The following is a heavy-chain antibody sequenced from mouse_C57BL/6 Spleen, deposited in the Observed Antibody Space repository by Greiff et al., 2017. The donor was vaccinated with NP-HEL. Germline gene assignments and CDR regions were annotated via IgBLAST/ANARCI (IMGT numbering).Heavy chain of an antibody. J-gene: IGHJ2*01. CDR2: IDPSDSYT. D-gene: IGHD4-1*02. Sequence: VQLQQPGAELVKPGASVKLSCKASGYTFTSYWMQWVKQRPGQGLEWIGEIDPSDSYTNYNQKFKGKATLTVDTSSSTAYMQLSSLTSEDSAVYYCARCQLGYFDYWGQGTTLTVSS. V-gene: IGHV1-50*01. CDR1: GYTFTSYW. CDR3: ARCQLGYFDY.